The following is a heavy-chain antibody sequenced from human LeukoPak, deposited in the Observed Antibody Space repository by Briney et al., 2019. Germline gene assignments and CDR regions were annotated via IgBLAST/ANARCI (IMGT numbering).Heavy chain of an antibody. D-gene: IGHD5-12*01. Sequence: GRSLRLSCAASGFTFSSYGMHWVRQAPGKGLEWVAVISYDGSNKYYADSVKGRFTISRDNSKNTLYLQMNSLRAEDTAVYYCAREYSGYDYGYWGQGTLVTVSS. CDR2: ISYDGSNK. CDR1: GFTFSSYG. CDR3: AREYSGYDYGY. J-gene: IGHJ4*02. V-gene: IGHV3-30*03.